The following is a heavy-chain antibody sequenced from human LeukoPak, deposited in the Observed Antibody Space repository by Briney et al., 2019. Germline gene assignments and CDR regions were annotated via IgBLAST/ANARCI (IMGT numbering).Heavy chain of an antibody. CDR1: GFTFSSYA. Sequence: GGSLRLSCAASGFTFSSYAMSWVRQAPGKGLEWVSAISGSGGSTYYADSVKGRFTISRDNSKNTLYLQMNSLRAEDTAVYYCANDPAPEGRWLQAYFDYWGQGTLVTVSS. D-gene: IGHD5-24*01. CDR2: ISGSGGST. CDR3: ANDPAPEGRWLQAYFDY. V-gene: IGHV3-23*01. J-gene: IGHJ4*02.